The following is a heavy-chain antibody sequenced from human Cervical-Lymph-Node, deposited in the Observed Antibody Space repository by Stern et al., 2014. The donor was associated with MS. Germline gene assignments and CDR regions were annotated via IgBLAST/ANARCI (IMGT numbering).Heavy chain of an antibody. CDR3: ARSSSPSPYYYYGMDV. J-gene: IGHJ6*02. CDR1: GFTFSSYG. V-gene: IGHV3-33*01. D-gene: IGHD6-13*01. Sequence: VQLVESGGGVVQPGRSLRLSCAASGFTFSSYGMPWVRQAPGKGLEWVAVIWYDGSNKYYADSVKGRLTISRGTSQNPPYLQIDSLRAEDTAVYYCARSSSPSPYYYYGMDVWGQGTTVTVSS. CDR2: IWYDGSNK.